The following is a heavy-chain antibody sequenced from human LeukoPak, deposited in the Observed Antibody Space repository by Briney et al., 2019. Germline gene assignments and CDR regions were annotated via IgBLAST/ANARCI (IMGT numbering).Heavy chain of an antibody. J-gene: IGHJ6*02. CDR3: ARDRGYGMDV. CDR2: IYYSGST. V-gene: IGHV4-39*07. CDR1: GGSISSISYY. Sequence: SETLSLTCTVSGGSISSISYYWGWIRQPPGKGLEWIGSIYYSGSTYYNPSLKSRLTISVDTSKNQFSLKLSSVTAADTAVYYCARDRGYGMDVWGQGTTVTVSS.